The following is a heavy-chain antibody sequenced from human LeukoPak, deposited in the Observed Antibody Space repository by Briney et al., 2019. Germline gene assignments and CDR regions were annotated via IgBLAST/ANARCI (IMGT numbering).Heavy chain of an antibody. V-gene: IGHV3-11*04. J-gene: IGHJ4*02. CDR1: GFTFSDYP. Sequence: GGSLRLSCAASGFTFSDYPMSWIRQAPGKGLEWVSYISSSANIIYYADSVKGRFTISRDNAKNSLYLQMNSLRAEDTAVYYCARAAYYYGSGSENDYWGQGTLVTVSS. CDR2: ISSSANII. D-gene: IGHD3-10*01. CDR3: ARAAYYYGSGSENDY.